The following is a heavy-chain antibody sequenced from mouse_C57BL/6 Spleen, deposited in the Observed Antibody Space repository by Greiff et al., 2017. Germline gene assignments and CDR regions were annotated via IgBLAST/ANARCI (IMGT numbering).Heavy chain of an antibody. CDR3: ARSHGSSHWYFDV. Sequence: EVQLQESGPELVKPGASVKMSCKASGYTFTDYNMPWVKQSHGKSLEWIGYINPNNGGTSYKQKFKGKATLTVNNSSSTAYMELRSLTSEDSAVYYCARSHGSSHWYFDVWGTGTTVTVAS. CDR1: GYTFTDYN. V-gene: IGHV1-22*01. CDR2: INPNNGGT. D-gene: IGHD1-1*01. J-gene: IGHJ1*03.